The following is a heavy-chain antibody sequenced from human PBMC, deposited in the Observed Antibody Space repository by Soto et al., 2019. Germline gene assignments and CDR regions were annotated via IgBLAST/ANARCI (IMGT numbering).Heavy chain of an antibody. CDR1: GFTFSSYG. V-gene: IGHV3-33*01. CDR2: IWYDGSNK. CDR3: ARDYYDSSGYEGYYGMDV. D-gene: IGHD3-22*01. J-gene: IGHJ6*02. Sequence: GESLKISCAASGFTFSSYGMHWVRQAPGKGLEWVAVIWYDGSNKYYADSVKGRFTISRDNSKNTLYLQMNSLRAEDTAVYYCARDYYDSSGYEGYYGMDVWGQGTTVTVSS.